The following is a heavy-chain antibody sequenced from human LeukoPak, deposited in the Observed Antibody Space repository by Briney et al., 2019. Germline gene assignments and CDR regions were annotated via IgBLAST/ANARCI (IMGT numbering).Heavy chain of an antibody. CDR1: GGSISDTSFY. J-gene: IGHJ4*02. CDR2: VYYSGTT. D-gene: IGHD2-15*01. CDR3: ARHPSGSSFDY. Sequence: SETLPLTCTVSGGSISDTSFYWGWIRQPPGKGLEWIGSVYYSGTTYYNPSLKSRVTVPVDTSKNQFSLELRSVTAADTAVYYCARHPSGSSFDYWGQGTLVTVSS. V-gene: IGHV4-39*01.